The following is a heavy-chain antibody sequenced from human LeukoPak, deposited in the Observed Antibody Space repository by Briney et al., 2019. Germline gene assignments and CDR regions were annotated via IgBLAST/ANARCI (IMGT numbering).Heavy chain of an antibody. J-gene: IGHJ4*02. D-gene: IGHD1-1*01. CDR3: GRGAALNWNSAGIDY. V-gene: IGHV3-7*01. CDR1: GVTFTNYF. Sequence: GGSLRLSCAASGVTFTNYFMTWVRQAPGTGLEWVALIRQDGSDKYYVDSVKGRSTISRDNANNLLFLQMNSLRVDATAVYYCGRGAALNWNSAGIDYWGQGTLVTVSS. CDR2: IRQDGSDK.